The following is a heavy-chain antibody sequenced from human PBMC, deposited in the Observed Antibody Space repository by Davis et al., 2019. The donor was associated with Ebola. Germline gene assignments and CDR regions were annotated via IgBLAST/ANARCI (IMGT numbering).Heavy chain of an antibody. CDR3: TTPGGQDSGYDVFDI. CDR1: GYSFKNYA. V-gene: IGHV1-18*01. Sequence: ASVKVSCKASGYSFKNYAISWVRQAPGQGLEWMGWISAYNGNTNYAQKVQGRVTMTTDTSTGTAYLDLRSLRSEDTALYYCTTPGGQDSGYDVFDIWGQGTMVTVSS. J-gene: IGHJ3*02. CDR2: ISAYNGNT. D-gene: IGHD5-12*01.